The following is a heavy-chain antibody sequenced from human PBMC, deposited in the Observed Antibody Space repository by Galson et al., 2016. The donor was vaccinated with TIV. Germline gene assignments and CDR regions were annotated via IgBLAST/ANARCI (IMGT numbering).Heavy chain of an antibody. CDR1: GYSFTSYY. Sequence: GAEVKKPGESLRISCKGSGYSFTSYYIIWVRQMPGKGLEWMGRIDPRDSYINYSPSFQGHVTISSDKSISTAYLQWNSLKASDSAIYYCARGVSTGSGWLDPWGQGTPVTVSS. CDR2: IDPRDSYI. J-gene: IGHJ5*02. V-gene: IGHV5-10-1*01. D-gene: IGHD5/OR15-5a*01. CDR3: ARGVSTGSGWLDP.